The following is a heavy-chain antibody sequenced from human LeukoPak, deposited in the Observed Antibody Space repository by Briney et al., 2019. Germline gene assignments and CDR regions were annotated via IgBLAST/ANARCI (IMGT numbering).Heavy chain of an antibody. CDR1: GFTFSDYY. Sequence: GGSLRLSCAASGFTFSDYYMSWIRQAPGKGLEWVSYISSSGSTIYYADSVKGRFTISRDNSKNTLYLQMNSLRVEDTAVYYCARVSGSYSRFFDCWGQGTLVTVSS. CDR2: ISSSGSTI. D-gene: IGHD1-26*01. J-gene: IGHJ4*02. CDR3: ARVSGSYSRFFDC. V-gene: IGHV3-11*04.